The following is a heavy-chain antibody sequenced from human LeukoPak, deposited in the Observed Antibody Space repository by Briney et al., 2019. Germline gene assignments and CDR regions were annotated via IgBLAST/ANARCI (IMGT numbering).Heavy chain of an antibody. CDR3: ATGRPTIRQLVRYYFDY. CDR1: GGTFSSYA. D-gene: IGHD6-13*01. J-gene: IGHJ4*02. Sequence: GASVKVSCKASGGTFSSYAISWVRQAPGQGLEWMGGIIPIFGTANYAQKFQGRVTITTDESTSTAYMELSSLRSEDTAVYYCATGRPTIRQLVRYYFDYWGQGTLVTVSS. CDR2: IIPIFGTA. V-gene: IGHV1-69*05.